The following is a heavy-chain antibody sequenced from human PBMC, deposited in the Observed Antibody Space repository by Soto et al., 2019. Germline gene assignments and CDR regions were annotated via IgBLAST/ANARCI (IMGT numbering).Heavy chain of an antibody. J-gene: IGHJ6*02. D-gene: IGHD3-3*01. CDR1: GYSFTSYW. CDR2: IDPSDSYT. Sequence: PGESLKISCKGSGYSFTSYWISGGRQMPGKGLEWMGRIDPSDSYTNYSPSFQGHVTISADKSISTAYLQWSSLKASDTAMYYCARIKEGSYDFWSRYTLKYYYYGMDVWGQGTTVTVSS. CDR3: ARIKEGSYDFWSRYTLKYYYYGMDV. V-gene: IGHV5-10-1*01.